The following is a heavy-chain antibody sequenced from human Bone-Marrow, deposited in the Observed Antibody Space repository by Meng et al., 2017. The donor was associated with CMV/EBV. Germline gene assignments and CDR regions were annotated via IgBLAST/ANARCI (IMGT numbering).Heavy chain of an antibody. CDR3: VRDWAH. CDR2: TYYRSRWFN. J-gene: IGHJ4*02. Sequence: SLTCAISGDTVSSNSAAWNWIGQAPSRGIEWLGRTYYRSRWFNDYTLSVKSRIIINPDTFRNQFSLHLNSVTPEDTAVYYCVRDWAHWGQGTLVTVSS. V-gene: IGHV6-1*01. D-gene: IGHD7-27*01. CDR1: GDTVSSNSAA.